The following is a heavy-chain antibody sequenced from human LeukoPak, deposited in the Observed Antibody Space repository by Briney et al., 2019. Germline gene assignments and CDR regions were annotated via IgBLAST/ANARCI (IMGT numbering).Heavy chain of an antibody. J-gene: IGHJ4*02. Sequence: SETLSLTCTVSGGSISSGSYYWSWIRQAAGRGLEWIRCIYTSGSTNYNPSLKSRVTISVDTSKNQFSLKLSSVTAADTAVYYCAGQGYDFWSGSRYYFDDWGQGTLVTVSS. CDR1: GGSISSGSYY. D-gene: IGHD3-3*01. CDR2: IYTSGST. V-gene: IGHV4-61*02. CDR3: AGQGYDFWSGSRYYFDD.